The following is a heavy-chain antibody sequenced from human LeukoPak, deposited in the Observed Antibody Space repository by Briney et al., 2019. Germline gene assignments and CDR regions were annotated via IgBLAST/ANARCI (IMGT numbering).Heavy chain of an antibody. CDR3: ARDLDYGSGSPDYGMDV. V-gene: IGHV3-20*01. CDR2: INWNGGST. CDR1: GFTFDDYG. D-gene: IGHD3-10*01. J-gene: IGHJ6*02. Sequence: GGSLRLSCAASGFTFDDYGMSWVRQAPGKGLEWVSGINWNGGSTGYADSVKGRFTISRDNARNSLYLQMNSLRAEDTALYHCARDLDYGSGSPDYGMDVWGQGTTVTVSS.